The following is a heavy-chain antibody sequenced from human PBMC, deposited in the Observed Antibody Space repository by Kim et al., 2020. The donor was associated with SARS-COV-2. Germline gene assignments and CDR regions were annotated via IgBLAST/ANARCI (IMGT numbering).Heavy chain of an antibody. CDR2: GRT. V-gene: IGHV4-30-2*04. Sequence: GRTSYKPSLKSRVTLSVDTSKNQFSLKLSSVTAADTAVYYCARDVDLFDFWGQGTLVTVSS. D-gene: IGHD5-12*01. J-gene: IGHJ4*02. CDR3: ARDVDLFDF.